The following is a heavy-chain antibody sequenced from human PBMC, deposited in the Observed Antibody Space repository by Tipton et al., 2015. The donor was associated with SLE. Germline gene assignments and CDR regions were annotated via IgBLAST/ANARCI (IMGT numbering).Heavy chain of an antibody. V-gene: IGHV4-39*07. J-gene: IGHJ4*02. CDR3: ASGYYGSGSPTVDY. D-gene: IGHD3-10*01. Sequence: TLSLTCAVYGGSISSGSYYWGWIRQPPGKGLEWIGSIYYSGSTYYNPSLKSRVTISVDTSKNQFSLKLSSVTAADTAVYYCASGYYGSGSPTVDYWGQGNLVTVSS. CDR1: GGSISSGSYY. CDR2: IYYSGST.